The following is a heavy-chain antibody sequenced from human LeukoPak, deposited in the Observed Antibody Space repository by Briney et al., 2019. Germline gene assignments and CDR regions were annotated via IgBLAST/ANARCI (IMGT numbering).Heavy chain of an antibody. CDR3: AMAVIGSGWTLDY. CDR2: ISGSGGRT. Sequence: GGSLRLSCAASGFTFISYAMSWVRQAPGKGLEWVSSISGSGGRTSYADSVQGRFTISRDNSKNTLYLELSSLRAEDAAVYFCAMAVIGSGWTLDYWGQGTLVTVS. CDR1: GFTFISYA. D-gene: IGHD6-19*01. J-gene: IGHJ4*02. V-gene: IGHV3-23*01.